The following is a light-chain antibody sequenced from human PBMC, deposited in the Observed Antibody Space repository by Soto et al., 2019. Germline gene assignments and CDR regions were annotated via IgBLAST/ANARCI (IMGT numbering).Light chain of an antibody. CDR3: LQHYAFPFT. J-gene: IGKJ3*01. V-gene: IGKV1-17*01. Sequence: DIQMTQSPSSLSASVGGRVTITCRASQDIGTSLDWFQQKPGTAPKRLIYTISDLQSGVPSRFSGGGSGTEFTLTISSLQPEDSATYFCLQHYAFPFTFGPGTKVHV. CDR2: TIS. CDR1: QDIGTS.